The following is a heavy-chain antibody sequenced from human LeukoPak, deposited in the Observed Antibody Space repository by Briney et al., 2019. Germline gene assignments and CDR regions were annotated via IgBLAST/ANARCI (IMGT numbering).Heavy chain of an antibody. D-gene: IGHD2-2*01. CDR3: ARDPRVVVPAAISNAFDI. CDR2: IIAIFGTA. V-gene: IGHV1-69*06. J-gene: IGHJ3*02. Sequence: SVRVSCTASGGTFSSYAVSWGRQAPGQGLEWRGGIIAIFGTANYAQTFQGRVTITAHKSTSTAYMELSSLRPAHTAVYYCARDPRVVVPAAISNAFDIWGPGTIVTVSS. CDR1: GGTFSSYA.